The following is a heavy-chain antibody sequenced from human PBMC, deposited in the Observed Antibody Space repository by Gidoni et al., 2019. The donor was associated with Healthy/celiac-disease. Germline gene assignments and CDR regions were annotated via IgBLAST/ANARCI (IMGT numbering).Heavy chain of an antibody. V-gene: IGHV3-23*01. J-gene: IGHJ4*02. D-gene: IGHD6-13*01. CDR1: GFTFSSYA. CDR2: ISGSGGST. CDR3: ARLSGPSSEFDY. Sequence: EVQLLESGGGLVQPGGSLRLSCAASGFTFSSYAMSWVRQAPGKGLEWVSAISGSGGSTYYADSVKGRFTISRDNSKNTLYLQMNSLRAEDTAVYYCARLSGPSSEFDYWGQGTLVTVSS.